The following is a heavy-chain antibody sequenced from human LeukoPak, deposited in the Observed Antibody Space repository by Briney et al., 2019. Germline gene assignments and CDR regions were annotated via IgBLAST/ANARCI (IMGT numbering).Heavy chain of an antibody. Sequence: SETLSLTCTVSGGSISSSSYYWGWIRQPPGKGLEWIGSIYYSGSTYYNPSLKSRVTISVDTSKNQFSLKLSSVTAADTAVYYCAGEYVQYYFDYWGQGTLVTVSS. J-gene: IGHJ4*02. D-gene: IGHD3-10*02. CDR3: AGEYVQYYFDY. CDR1: GGSISSSSYY. CDR2: IYYSGST. V-gene: IGHV4-39*02.